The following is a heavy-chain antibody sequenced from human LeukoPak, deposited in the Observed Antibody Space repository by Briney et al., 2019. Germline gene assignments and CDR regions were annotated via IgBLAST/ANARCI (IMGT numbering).Heavy chain of an antibody. V-gene: IGHV3-30*18. CDR1: GFTFSSYG. Sequence: PGGSLRLSCAASGFTFSSYGMHWVRQAPGKGLEWVAVISYDGSNKYYADSVKGRFTISRDNSKNTLYLQMNGLRAEDTAVYYCANSVGFDYWGQGTLVTVSS. CDR3: ANSVGFDY. D-gene: IGHD2-15*01. CDR2: ISYDGSNK. J-gene: IGHJ4*02.